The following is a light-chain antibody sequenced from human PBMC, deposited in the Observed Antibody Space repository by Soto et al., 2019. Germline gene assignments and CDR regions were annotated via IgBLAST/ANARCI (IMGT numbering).Light chain of an antibody. J-gene: IGLJ1*01. CDR1: SSDVGGYNY. Sequence: QSALTQPPSASGSPGQSVTISCTGTSSDVGGYNYVSWYQQHPGKAPKLMIYEVSKRPSGVPDRFSGSKSGNTASLTVSGLQAEDEADYYCSSYAGSNNPYAFGTGTKLTVL. CDR3: SSYAGSNNPYA. V-gene: IGLV2-8*01. CDR2: EVS.